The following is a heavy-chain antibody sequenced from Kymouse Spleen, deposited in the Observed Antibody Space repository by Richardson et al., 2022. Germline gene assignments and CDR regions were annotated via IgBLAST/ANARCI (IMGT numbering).Heavy chain of an antibody. Sequence: EVQLVESGGGLVKPGGSLRLSCAASGFTFSSYSMNWVRQAPGKGLEWVSSISSSSSYIYYADSVKGRFTISRDNAKNSLYLQMNSLRAEDTAVYYCAREGYYDFWSGYHNWFDPWGQGTLVTVSS. CDR3: AREGYYDFWSGYHNWFDP. D-gene: IGHD3-3*01. V-gene: IGHV3-21*03. J-gene: IGHJ5*02. CDR2: ISSSSSYI. CDR1: GFTFSSYS.